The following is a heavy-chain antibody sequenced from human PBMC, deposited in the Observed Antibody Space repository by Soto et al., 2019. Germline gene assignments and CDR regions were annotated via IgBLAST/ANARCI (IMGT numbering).Heavy chain of an antibody. V-gene: IGHV4-34*01. J-gene: IGHJ3*02. CDR2: VTPSGGS. D-gene: IGHD1-1*01. CDR3: TTSGRRWPDACYI. CDR1: GGSFNSYF. Sequence: SGTLSLTCAVYGGSFNSYFWNWVRQPPGKGLEWIGEVTPSGGSNYNPSLKSRVTISQDTSKNQFSLKVTSVTAADTAVYYCTTSGRRWPDACYIWAQGAMGTVS.